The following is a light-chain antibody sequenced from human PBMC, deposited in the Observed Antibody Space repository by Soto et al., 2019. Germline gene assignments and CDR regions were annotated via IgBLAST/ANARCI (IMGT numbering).Light chain of an antibody. CDR2: EGS. CDR3: CSYAGTPYV. CDR1: SSDVGSYNR. J-gene: IGLJ1*01. Sequence: QSVLTQPASVSGSPGQSSTISCTGTSSDVGSYNRVSLYQQHPGKAPKLMIYEGSKRPSGVSNRFSGSKSGNTASLTISGLQAEDEADYYCCSYAGTPYVFGTGTKVTVL. V-gene: IGLV2-23*01.